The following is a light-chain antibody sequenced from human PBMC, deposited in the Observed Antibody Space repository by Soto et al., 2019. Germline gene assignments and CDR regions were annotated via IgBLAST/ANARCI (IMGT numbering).Light chain of an antibody. V-gene: IGKV1-39*01. CDR1: QSNRNY. J-gene: IGKJ1*01. CDR3: QQCFRTPRT. Sequence: SQSNRNYLKWYQQRPGKATKLLIYAASSFERGVPARFSGSASGTDFTPPISRLHPEDVAAYKCQQCFRTPRTFGQGTKVDI. CDR2: AAS.